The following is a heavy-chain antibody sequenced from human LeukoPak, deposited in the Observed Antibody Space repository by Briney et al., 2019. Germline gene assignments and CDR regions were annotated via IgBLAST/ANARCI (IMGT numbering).Heavy chain of an antibody. CDR3: TREWVWITQDSFDY. J-gene: IGHJ4*02. Sequence: GGSLRLSCAASGFTFSSYSMNWVRQAPGKGLEWVGFIRSKAYGGTTEYAASVKGRFTISRDDSKSIAYLQMNSLKTEDTAVYYCTREWVWITQDSFDYWGQGTLVTVSS. CDR2: IRSKAYGGTT. CDR1: GFTFSSYS. V-gene: IGHV3-49*04. D-gene: IGHD1-20*01.